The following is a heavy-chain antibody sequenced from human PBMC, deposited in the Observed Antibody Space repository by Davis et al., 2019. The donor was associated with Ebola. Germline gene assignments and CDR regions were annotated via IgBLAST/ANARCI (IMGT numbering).Heavy chain of an antibody. J-gene: IGHJ2*01. D-gene: IGHD6-6*01. CDR1: GYTFTKYA. Sequence: ASVKVSCKASGYTFTKYAIHWVRQAPGQGLEWMGWISAYNGNTNYAQKFQGRVTMTTDTSTSTAYMELRSLRSDDTAVYFCARLSGLFSSSSGALYFDLWGRGTLVSVSS. V-gene: IGHV1-18*01. CDR2: ISAYNGNT. CDR3: ARLSGLFSSSSGALYFDL.